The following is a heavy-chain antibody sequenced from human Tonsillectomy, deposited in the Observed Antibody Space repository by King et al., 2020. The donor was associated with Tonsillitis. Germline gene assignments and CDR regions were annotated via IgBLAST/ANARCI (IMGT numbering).Heavy chain of an antibody. V-gene: IGHV4-59*01. CDR1: GGSISSYY. D-gene: IGHD6-13*01. CDR2: IYYSGST. CDR3: ARVYSSSWTPYYYYYYMDV. J-gene: IGHJ6*03. Sequence: QLQESGPGLMKPSETLSLTCTVSGGSISSYYWSWIRQPPGKGLEWIGYIYYSGSTNYNPSLKSRVTISVDTSKNQFSLKLSSVTAADTAVYYCARVYSSSWTPYYYYYYMDVWGKGTTVTVSS.